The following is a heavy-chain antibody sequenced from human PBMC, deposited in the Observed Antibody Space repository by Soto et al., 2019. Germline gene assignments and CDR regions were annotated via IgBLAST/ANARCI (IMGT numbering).Heavy chain of an antibody. V-gene: IGHV3-66*01. CDR3: ARESESWGGCGMDV. CDR2: IYGDGRT. D-gene: IGHD6-19*01. Sequence: EVPLVESAGGLVQPGGSLRLSCAASGFTVSSTYMTWVRQAPGKGLECVSVIYGDGRTYYADSVKVRCTISRDNSKSTVYLEMDTRRAEDTAVYYCARESESWGGCGMDVWGQGTTGTFS. J-gene: IGHJ6*02. CDR1: GFTVSSTY.